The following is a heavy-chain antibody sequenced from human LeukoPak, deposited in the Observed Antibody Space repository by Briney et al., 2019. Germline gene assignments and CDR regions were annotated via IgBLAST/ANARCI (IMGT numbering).Heavy chain of an antibody. Sequence: GGSLRLSCAASGFTFSSYGMHWVRQAPGKGLEWVAVISYDGSNKYYADSVKGRFTISRDNSKNTLYLQMNSLRAEDTAVHYCAKQQLGMGYYFDYWGQGTLVTVSS. CDR1: GFTFSSYG. CDR2: ISYDGSNK. CDR3: AKQQLGMGYYFDY. D-gene: IGHD7-27*01. V-gene: IGHV3-30*18. J-gene: IGHJ4*02.